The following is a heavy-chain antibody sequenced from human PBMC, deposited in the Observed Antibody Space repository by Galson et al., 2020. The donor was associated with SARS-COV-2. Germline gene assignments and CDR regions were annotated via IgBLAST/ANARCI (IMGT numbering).Heavy chain of an antibody. CDR2: IIPIFGTA. Sequence: SVKVSCKASGGTFSSYAISWVRQAPGQGLEWMGGIIPIFGTANYAQKFQGRVTITADESTSTAYMELSSLRSEDTAVYYCARLKGFRGSGYVHTEFDYWGQGTLVTVSS. D-gene: IGHD3-22*01. V-gene: IGHV1-69*13. J-gene: IGHJ4*02. CDR3: ARLKGFRGSGYVHTEFDY. CDR1: GGTFSSYA.